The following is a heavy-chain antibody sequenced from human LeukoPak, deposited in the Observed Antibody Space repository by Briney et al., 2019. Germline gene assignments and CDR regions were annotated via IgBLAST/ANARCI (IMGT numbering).Heavy chain of an antibody. V-gene: IGHV4-34*01. CDR2: IDHGGST. D-gene: IGHD3-10*01. CDR3: ARESGSYYGSGSYYIDY. CDR1: GGSFSADY. Sequence: SETLSLTCGVSGGSFSADYWSWIRQPPGKGLEWIGEIDHGGSTNYNPSLKSRVTISQDTSKNQFSLHLRSVTAADTAVYYCARESGSYYGSGSYYIDYWGRGTLVTVSS. J-gene: IGHJ4*02.